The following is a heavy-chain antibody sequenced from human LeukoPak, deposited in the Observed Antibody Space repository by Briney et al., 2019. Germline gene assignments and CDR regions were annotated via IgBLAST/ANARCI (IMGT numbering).Heavy chain of an antibody. CDR1: GYSISSGYY. D-gene: IGHD4-17*01. CDR2: IYHSGST. CDR3: AREEYGDYFIDI. Sequence: SETLSLTCAVSGYSISSGYYWGWIRQPPGKALEWIGSIYHSGSTYYNPSLKSRVTISVDTSKNQFSLKLSSVTAADTAVYYCAREEYGDYFIDIWGQGAMVTVSS. J-gene: IGHJ3*02. V-gene: IGHV4-38-2*02.